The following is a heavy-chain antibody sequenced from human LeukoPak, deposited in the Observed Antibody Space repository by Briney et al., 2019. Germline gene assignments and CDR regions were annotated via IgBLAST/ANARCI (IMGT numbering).Heavy chain of an antibody. CDR1: GFTFSNYW. CDR2: INSDGINT. V-gene: IGHV3-74*01. J-gene: IGHJ4*02. CDR3: ARIDRLGELSLYPYYFDY. Sequence: GGSLRLSCAASGFTFSNYWMHWVRQAPGKGLVWVSRINSDGINTSYADSVKGRFTISRDNAKNTVNMQMNSLRAEDTAVYYCARIDRLGELSLYPYYFDYWGQGTQVTVSS. D-gene: IGHD3-16*02.